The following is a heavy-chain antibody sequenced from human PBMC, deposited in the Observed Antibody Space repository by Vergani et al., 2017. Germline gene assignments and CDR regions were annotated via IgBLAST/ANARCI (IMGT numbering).Heavy chain of an antibody. D-gene: IGHD4-17*01. J-gene: IGHJ3*02. Sequence: QVQLQESGPGLVKPSQTLSLPCTVSGGSISSGGYYWSWIRQHPGKGLEWIGYIYYSGSTNYNPSLKSRVTISVDTSKNQFSLKLSAVTAADTAVYYCARVRSDDYGDYDVALDQSDDAFDIWGQGTMVTVSS. V-gene: IGHV4-31*03. CDR2: IYYSGST. CDR1: GGSISSGGYY. CDR3: ARVRSDDYGDYDVALDQSDDAFDI.